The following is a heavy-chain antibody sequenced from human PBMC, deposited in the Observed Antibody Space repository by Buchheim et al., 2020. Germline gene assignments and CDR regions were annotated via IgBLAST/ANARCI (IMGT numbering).Heavy chain of an antibody. V-gene: IGHV3-30*18. J-gene: IGHJ6*01. CDR2: ISYDGSNK. CDR3: AKEDYEIGYYYYYGMDV. Sequence: QVQLVESGGGVVQPGRSLRLSCAASGFTFSSYGMHWVRQAPGKGLEWVAVISYDGSNKYYADSVKGRFTISRANSKNTLYLQMNSLRAEDTAVYYCAKEDYEIGYYYYYGMDVWGQGTT. D-gene: IGHD3-16*01. CDR1: GFTFSSYG.